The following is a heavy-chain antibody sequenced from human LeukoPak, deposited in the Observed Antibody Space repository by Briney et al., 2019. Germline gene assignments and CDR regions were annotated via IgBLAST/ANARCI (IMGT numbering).Heavy chain of an antibody. V-gene: IGHV1-2*02. CDR1: GYTFTGYY. D-gene: IGHD5-18*01. CDR3: ASPRAGTWIQLFNY. CDR2: INPNSGGT. J-gene: IGHJ4*02. Sequence: ASVKVSCKASGYTFTGYYTHWVRQAPGQGLEWMGWINPNSGGTNYAQKFQGRVTMTRDTSISTAYMELSRLRSDDTAVYYCASPRAGTWIQLFNYWGQGTLVTVSS.